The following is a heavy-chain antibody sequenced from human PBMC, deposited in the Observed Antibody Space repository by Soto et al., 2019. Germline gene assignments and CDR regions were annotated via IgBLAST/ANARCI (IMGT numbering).Heavy chain of an antibody. Sequence: SVKVSCKASGGTFSSYAISWVRQAPGQGLEWMGGIIPIFGTANYAQKFQGRVTITADESTSTAYMELSSLRSEDTDVYYCARRTHNYYYYGMDVWGQGTTVTVSS. J-gene: IGHJ6*02. V-gene: IGHV1-69*13. CDR2: IIPIFGTA. CDR3: ARRTHNYYYYGMDV. CDR1: GGTFSSYA.